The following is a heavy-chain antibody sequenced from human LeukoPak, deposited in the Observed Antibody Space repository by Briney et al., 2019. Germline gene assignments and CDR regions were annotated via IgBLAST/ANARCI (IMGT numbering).Heavy chain of an antibody. V-gene: IGHV3-21*04. D-gene: IGHD5-24*01. J-gene: IGHJ4*02. CDR2: ISSSSSYI. CDR3: ARVRNKDVRVIDY. Sequence: GGSLRLSCTASGFTFNNYAMAWVRQAPGKGLEWVSSISSSSSYIYYADSVKGRFTISRVNAKNSLYLQMNSLRAEDTAVYYCARVRNKDVRVIDYWGQGTLVTVSS. CDR1: GFTFNNYA.